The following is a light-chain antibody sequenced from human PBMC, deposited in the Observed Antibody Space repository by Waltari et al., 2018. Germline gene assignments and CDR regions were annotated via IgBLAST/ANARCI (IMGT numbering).Light chain of an antibody. CDR1: QSVSSNY. J-gene: IGKJ1*01. CDR3: QQYGSSPWT. V-gene: IGKV3-20*01. CDR2: GAS. Sequence: EIVLTQSPGTLSLSPGERSNTSCRASQSVSSNYLAWYQQKPGHAPRVLIHGASNRATGIPDRFSGSGSGTDFTLTISRLEPEDFAVYYCQQYGSSPWTFGQGTKVEIK.